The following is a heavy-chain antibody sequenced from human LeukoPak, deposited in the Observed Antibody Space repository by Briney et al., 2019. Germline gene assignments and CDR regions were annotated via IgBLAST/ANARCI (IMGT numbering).Heavy chain of an antibody. J-gene: IGHJ3*02. V-gene: IGHV3-21*01. CDR2: IFPSGGEI. CDR3: AGDRPNYYGSLDAFDI. Sequence: GGSLRLSCAASGFTFSTFAMIWVRQPPGKGLEWVSSIFPSGGEIHYADSVKGRFTISRDNAKNSLYLQMNSLRAEDTAVYYCAGDRPNYYGSLDAFDIWGQGTMVTVSS. CDR1: GFTFSTFA. D-gene: IGHD3-10*01.